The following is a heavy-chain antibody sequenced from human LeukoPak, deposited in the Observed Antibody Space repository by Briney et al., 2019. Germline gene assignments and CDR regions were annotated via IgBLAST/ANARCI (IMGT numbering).Heavy chain of an antibody. V-gene: IGHV1-8*01. CDR1: GYTFTSYD. D-gene: IGHD3-10*01. Sequence: GASVTVSCTASGYTFTSYDIHWVRQASGHGLEWMGWMNPKSAHTGLAQRFQGRVTLTRNTSISTAYMELSSLTSEDTAMYYCTRGPSYHSKWVGGMWFDPWGQGTLVSVSS. J-gene: IGHJ5*02. CDR3: TRGPSYHSKWVGGMWFDP. CDR2: MNPKSAHT.